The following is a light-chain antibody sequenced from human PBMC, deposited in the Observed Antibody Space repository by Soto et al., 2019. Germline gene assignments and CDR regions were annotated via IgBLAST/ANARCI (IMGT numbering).Light chain of an antibody. Sequence: QSALTQPASVSGSPGQSITISCNGTSSDVGSYNLVSWYQQHPGKAPKLMIYEGSKRPSGLSDRFSGSKSGNTASLTISGLQAEDEADYYCCSYAGSSTLLFGGGTQLTVL. CDR1: SSDVGSYNL. CDR2: EGS. J-gene: IGLJ7*01. CDR3: CSYAGSSTLL. V-gene: IGLV2-23*01.